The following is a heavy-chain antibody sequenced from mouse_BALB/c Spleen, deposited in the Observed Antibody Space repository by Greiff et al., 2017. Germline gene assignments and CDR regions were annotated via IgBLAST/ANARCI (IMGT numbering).Heavy chain of an antibody. CDR1: GFTFSSYG. CDR2: INSNGGST. V-gene: IGHV5-6-3*01. D-gene: IGHD2-3*01. J-gene: IGHJ2*01. Sequence: EVQLQESGGGLVQPGGSLKLSCAASGFTFSSYGMSWVRQTPDKRLELVATINSNGGSTYYPDSVKGRFTISRDNAKNTLYLQMSSLKSEDTAMYYCARRGLLPDYWGQGTTLTVSS. CDR3: ARRGLLPDY.